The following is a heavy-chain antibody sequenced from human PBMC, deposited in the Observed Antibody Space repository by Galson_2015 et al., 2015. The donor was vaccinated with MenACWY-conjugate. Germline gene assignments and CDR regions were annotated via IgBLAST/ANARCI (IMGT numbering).Heavy chain of an antibody. V-gene: IGHV3-74*01. CDR1: GFTFSRSW. D-gene: IGHD2-2*01. CDR2: INSDGSAA. CDR3: ATYCSSPSCYANGAY. Sequence: SLRLSCAASGFTFSRSWMHWVRQSPGKGLVWVSRINSDGSAADYADSVKGRFTISRDNAKNTLYLQMNSLRAEDTAVYYCATYCSSPSCYANGAYWGQGTLVTVSS. J-gene: IGHJ4*02.